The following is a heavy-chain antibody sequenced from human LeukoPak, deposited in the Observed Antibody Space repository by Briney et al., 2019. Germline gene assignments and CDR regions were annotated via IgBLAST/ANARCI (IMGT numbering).Heavy chain of an antibody. D-gene: IGHD5-24*01. CDR1: GGPINSYY. V-gene: IGHV4-59*01. CDR2: VFYSGNT. J-gene: IGHJ5*02. CDR3: ARARDDYINNWFDH. Sequence: SETLSLTCIVSGGPINSYYWNWIRQPPGKGLEWIGYVFYSGNTNYNPSLKSRVTISVDASKSQLSLKLSSVTAADMAVYYCARARDDYINNWFDHWGQGTLVTVSS.